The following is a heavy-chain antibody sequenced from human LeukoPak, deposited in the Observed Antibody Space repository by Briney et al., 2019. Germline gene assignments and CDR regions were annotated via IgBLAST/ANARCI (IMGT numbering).Heavy chain of an antibody. D-gene: IGHD1-26*01. CDR2: INQAGNER. J-gene: IGHJ4*02. Sequence: GGSLRLSCEGSGFTFTAYWMSWVRQAPGQGLEWVASINQAGNERLFADSVRGRFTISRDNARKSVFLQMDSLRDDVTGVYFCARDGCASTTCTSLGGFSGWAQGTLVTVSS. V-gene: IGHV3-7*01. CDR3: ARDGCASTTCTSLGGFSG. CDR1: GFTFTAYW.